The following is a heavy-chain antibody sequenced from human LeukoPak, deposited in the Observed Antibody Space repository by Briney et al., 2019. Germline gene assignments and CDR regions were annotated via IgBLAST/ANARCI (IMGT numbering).Heavy chain of an antibody. CDR2: INPNSGGT. Sequence: ASVKVSCKASGYTFTGYYMHWVRQAPGQGLEWMGRINPNSGGTNYAQKFQGRATMTRDTSISTAYMELSRLRSDDTAVYYCASASGSYVYYFDYWGQGTLVTVSS. D-gene: IGHD1-26*01. V-gene: IGHV1-2*06. J-gene: IGHJ4*02. CDR3: ASASGSYVYYFDY. CDR1: GYTFTGYY.